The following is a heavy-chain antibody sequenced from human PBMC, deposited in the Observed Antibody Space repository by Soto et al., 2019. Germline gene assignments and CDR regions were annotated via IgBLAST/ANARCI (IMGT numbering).Heavy chain of an antibody. CDR3: AGLYHYDSSGYYDY. D-gene: IGHD3-22*01. CDR2: INPSGGRT. V-gene: IGHV1-46*01. J-gene: IGHJ4*02. CDR1: GNSFTSYY. Sequence: VSCASSGNSFTSYYMHWVRHAPGQGLEWMGIINPSGGRTTYAQKFQGRVTMTRDTSTSTFHMELSSLTSEDTAVYYCAGLYHYDSSGYYDYWGQGTLVTVSS.